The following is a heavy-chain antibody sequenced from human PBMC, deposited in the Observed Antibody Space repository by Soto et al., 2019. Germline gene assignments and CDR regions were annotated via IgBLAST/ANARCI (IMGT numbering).Heavy chain of an antibody. V-gene: IGHV1-69*13. D-gene: IGHD6-19*01. CDR2: IIPIFGTA. CDR1: GGTFSRYA. Sequence: SVKVSCKASGGTFSRYAISWVRQAPGQGLEWMGGIIPIFGTANYAQKFQGRVTITADESTSTAYMELSSLRSEDTAVYYCARAEDSSGWYQGWFDPWGQGTLVTVSS. J-gene: IGHJ5*02. CDR3: ARAEDSSGWYQGWFDP.